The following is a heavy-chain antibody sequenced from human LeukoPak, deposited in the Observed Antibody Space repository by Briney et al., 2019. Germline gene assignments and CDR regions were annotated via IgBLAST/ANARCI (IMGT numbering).Heavy chain of an antibody. CDR2: IYYSGST. D-gene: IGHD3-22*01. CDR1: DGSISSYY. V-gene: IGHV4-59*01. J-gene: IGHJ4*02. Sequence: SETLSLTCTVSDGSISSYYWSWIRQPPGKGLERIGYIYYSGSTNYNPSLKSRVTISVDTSKNQFSLKLSSVTAADTAVYYCARDGYYDSSGYYHSGLFDYWGQGTLVTVSS. CDR3: ARDGYYDSSGYYHSGLFDY.